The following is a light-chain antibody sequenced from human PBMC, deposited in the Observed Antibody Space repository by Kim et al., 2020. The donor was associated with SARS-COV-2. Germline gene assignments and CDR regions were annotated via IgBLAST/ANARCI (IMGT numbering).Light chain of an antibody. J-gene: IGKJ1*01. CDR3: QQRITWPWT. CDR2: DAS. V-gene: IGKV3-11*01. CDR1: QSVSTY. Sequence: SLSPGERATLSCRASQSVSTYLAWYQQKPGQPPRLLIFDASNRATGIPARFSGSGSGTDFTLTINSLEPEDFAVYYCQQRITWPWTFGQGTKVEI.